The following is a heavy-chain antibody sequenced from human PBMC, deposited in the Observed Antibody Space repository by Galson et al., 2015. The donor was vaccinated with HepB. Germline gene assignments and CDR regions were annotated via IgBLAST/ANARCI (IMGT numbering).Heavy chain of an antibody. CDR2: ISSNGGST. Sequence: LRLSCAASGFTFSSYAMHWGRQAPGKGLEYVSAISSNGGSTYYADSVKGRFTISRDNSKNTLYLQMSSLRAEDTAVYYCVKERDMTTVTEDYWGQGTLVTVSS. D-gene: IGHD4-17*01. CDR1: GFTFSSYA. J-gene: IGHJ4*02. CDR3: VKERDMTTVTEDY. V-gene: IGHV3-64D*06.